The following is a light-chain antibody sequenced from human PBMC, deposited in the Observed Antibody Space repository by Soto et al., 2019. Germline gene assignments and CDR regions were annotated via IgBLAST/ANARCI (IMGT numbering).Light chain of an antibody. CDR1: SSNIGAGYD. CDR3: QSYDSSLSGSVV. V-gene: IGLV1-40*01. CDR2: GKS. J-gene: IGLJ2*01. Sequence: QSVLTQPPSVSGAPGQRVTISCTGSSSNIGAGYDVHWYQQLPGTAPKVFIYGKSNRPSGVPDRFSGSRSGTSASLAITGLQAEDEADYYCQSYDSSLSGSVVFGGGTKLTVL.